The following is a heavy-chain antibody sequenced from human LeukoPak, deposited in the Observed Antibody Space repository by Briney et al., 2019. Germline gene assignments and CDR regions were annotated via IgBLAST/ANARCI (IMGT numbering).Heavy chain of an antibody. CDR3: ARLPGGYSSLVTMTFDP. V-gene: IGHV5-51*01. Sequence: GESQKISCKGSGYSFTSCWIVWVRQMPGKGLEWMGIIYPGDSDTSYSPSFQGQVTISVDKSISNAYLQWSSLRASDTAMYYCARLPGGYSSLVTMTFDPWGQGTLVTVSS. CDR1: GYSFTSCW. J-gene: IGHJ5*02. CDR2: IYPGDSDT. D-gene: IGHD6-19*01.